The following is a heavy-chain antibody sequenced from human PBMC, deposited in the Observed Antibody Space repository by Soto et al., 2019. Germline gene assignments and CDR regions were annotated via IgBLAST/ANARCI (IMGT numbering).Heavy chain of an antibody. CDR1: GGSFSGYY. J-gene: IGHJ4*02. CDR3: ARFYDSSGYYFGIVY. D-gene: IGHD3-22*01. Sequence: QVQLQQWGAGLLKPSETLSLTCAVYGGSFSGYYWSWIRQPPGKGLEWIGEINHSGSTNYNPSLKSRVTISEDTSNNQSSLKLSSVTAAVTAVYYCARFYDSSGYYFGIVYWGQGTLVTVAS. V-gene: IGHV4-34*01. CDR2: INHSGST.